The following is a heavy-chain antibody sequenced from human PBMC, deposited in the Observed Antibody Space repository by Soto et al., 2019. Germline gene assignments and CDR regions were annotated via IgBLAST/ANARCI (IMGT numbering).Heavy chain of an antibody. Sequence: GGSLRLSCAASGFTFSSYGMHWVRQAPGKGLEWMAVIWYDGSNKYYADSVKGRFTISRDNSKNTLYLQMNSLRAEDTAVYYCARELYYYDSSGPSAMDVWGQGTTVTVSS. CDR1: GFTFSSYG. CDR3: ARELYYYDSSGPSAMDV. J-gene: IGHJ6*02. V-gene: IGHV3-33*01. CDR2: IWYDGSNK. D-gene: IGHD3-22*01.